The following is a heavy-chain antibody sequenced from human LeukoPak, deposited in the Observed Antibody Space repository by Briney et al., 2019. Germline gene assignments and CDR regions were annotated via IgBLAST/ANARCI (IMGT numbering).Heavy chain of an antibody. J-gene: IGHJ4*02. D-gene: IGHD3-10*01. CDR2: MNPNSGNT. CDR3: ARGPRWLLWFGIMRKMWYYFDY. V-gene: IGHV1-8*01. Sequence: ASVKVSCKASGYTFTSYDINWVRQATGQGLEWMGWMNPNSGNTGYAQKFQGRVTMTRNTSISTAYMELSSLRSEDTAVYYCARGPRWLLWFGIMRKMWYYFDYWGQGTLVTVSS. CDR1: GYTFTSYD.